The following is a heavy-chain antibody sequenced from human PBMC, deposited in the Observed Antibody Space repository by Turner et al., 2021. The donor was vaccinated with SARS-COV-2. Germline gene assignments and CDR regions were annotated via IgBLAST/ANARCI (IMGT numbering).Heavy chain of an antibody. CDR3: ARGRGYCSSTSCYTNDAFDI. CDR1: GCTFSSYD. V-gene: IGHV3-13*05. CDR2: IGAGGDP. J-gene: IGHJ3*02. Sequence: EVQLVESGGGLVQPGGSLRHSCSASGCTFSSYDMHWVRQGTGKGLGLVSGIGAGGDPYYPGSVKGRFTISRENAKNSLYLQMNSLRAGDTAVYYCARGRGYCSSTSCYTNDAFDIWGQGTMVTISS. D-gene: IGHD2-2*02.